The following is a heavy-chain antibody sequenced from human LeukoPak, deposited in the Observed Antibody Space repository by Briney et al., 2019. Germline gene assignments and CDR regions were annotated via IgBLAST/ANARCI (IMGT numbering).Heavy chain of an antibody. CDR3: ATASITHTRDP. CDR1: GYTFTDFY. CDR2: INPYSGAT. D-gene: IGHD6-6*01. J-gene: IGHJ5*02. Sequence: ASVKVSCQTSGYTFTDFYLNWVRQAPGQGLEWMGWINPYSGATISAERFQGRMTMTWDASIGTAYMQLTRLRSDDTAVYYCATASITHTRDPWGQGTLVTASS. V-gene: IGHV1-2*02.